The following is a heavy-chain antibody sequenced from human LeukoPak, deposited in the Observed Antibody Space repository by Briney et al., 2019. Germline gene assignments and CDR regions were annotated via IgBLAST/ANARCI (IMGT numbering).Heavy chain of an antibody. V-gene: IGHV4-4*02. CDR2: IYHSGST. J-gene: IGHJ5*02. CDR3: ARNQYYYDSSGTDNWFDP. Sequence: ASETLSLTCAVSGGSISSSNWWSWVRQPPGQGLEWIGEIYHSGSTNYNPSLKSRVTISVDKSKNQFSLKLSSVTAADTAVYYCARNQYYYDSSGTDNWFDPWGQGTLVTVSS. CDR1: GGSISSSNW. D-gene: IGHD3-22*01.